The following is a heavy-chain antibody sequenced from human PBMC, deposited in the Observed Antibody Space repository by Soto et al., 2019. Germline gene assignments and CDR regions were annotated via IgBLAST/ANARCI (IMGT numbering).Heavy chain of an antibody. J-gene: IGHJ4*02. CDR1: RFTFSTFW. CDR3: ARDFEY. V-gene: IGHV3-74*01. CDR2: INSDGSST. Sequence: EVQLVESGGGLVQPGGSLRLSCEASRFTFSTFWMHCVRQAPGKGLVWVSRINSDGSSTNYADSVKGRVTISRDNAKNTLYLQLNSLRPEDTAVYYCARDFEYWGQGTLVTVSS.